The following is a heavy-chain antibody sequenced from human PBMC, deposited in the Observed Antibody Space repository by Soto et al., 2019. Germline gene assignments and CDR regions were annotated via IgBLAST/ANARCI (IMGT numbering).Heavy chain of an antibody. J-gene: IGHJ5*02. CDR2: IWYDGSNK. Sequence: QVQLVESGGGVVQPGRSLRLSCAASGFTFSSYGIHLVRQAPGKGLEWVAVIWYDGSNKYYADSVKGRFTISRDNSKNTLYLQMNSLRAEDTAVYYCARGYSCGYNWFDPWGQATLVTVSS. D-gene: IGHD5-18*01. V-gene: IGHV3-33*01. CDR3: ARGYSCGYNWFDP. CDR1: GFTFSSYG.